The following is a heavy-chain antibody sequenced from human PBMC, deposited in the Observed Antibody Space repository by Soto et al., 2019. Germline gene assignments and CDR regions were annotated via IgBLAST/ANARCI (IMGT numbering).Heavy chain of an antibody. Sequence: QVQLQESGPRLVKPSETLSLTCSVSGASVRSDDYYWSWIRQPPGKGLEWIGFVYYDGGTNYNPSLKSRVTISIDTSQNQFSLTLTSVTAADAAIYYCARSHSGYDFGSRNCFDYWGQGSLVTVSS. V-gene: IGHV4-61*08. CDR3: ARSHSGYDFGSRNCFDY. J-gene: IGHJ4*02. CDR2: VYYDGGT. CDR1: GASVRSDDYY. D-gene: IGHD5-12*01.